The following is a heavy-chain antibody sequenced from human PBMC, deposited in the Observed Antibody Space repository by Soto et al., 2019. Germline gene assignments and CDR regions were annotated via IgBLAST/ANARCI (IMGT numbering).Heavy chain of an antibody. Sequence: DVQLVASGRGWIQPGGSLRLSCAALGLTVRGKKYITWVRQAPGKRLEWVSAPYDVDGTYYADSAKGRFTSSRDNSNNIIYLQMNSLGPDDTAVYYCASWLEREHAYDIWGLGTMVTVSS. CDR2: PYDVDGT. CDR3: ASWLEREHAYDI. J-gene: IGHJ3*02. CDR1: GLTVRGKKY. V-gene: IGHV3-53*01. D-gene: IGHD1-1*01.